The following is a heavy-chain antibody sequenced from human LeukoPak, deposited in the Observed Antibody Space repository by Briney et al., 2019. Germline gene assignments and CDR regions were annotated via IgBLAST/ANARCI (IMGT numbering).Heavy chain of an antibody. J-gene: IGHJ4*02. V-gene: IGHV3-23*01. CDR2: IGVSVGNT. CDR1: GFTIGTYA. D-gene: IGHD1-7*01. CDR3: AKRGKSLTGTKLYYFDQ. Sequence: PGGSLRLSCAASGFTIGTYAMSWVRQAPGKGLEWVSTIGVSVGNTYYADSVKGRFTISRDNSKNTLYLQMNSLRAEDTAVYYCAKRGKSLTGTKLYYFDQWGQGTLVTVSS.